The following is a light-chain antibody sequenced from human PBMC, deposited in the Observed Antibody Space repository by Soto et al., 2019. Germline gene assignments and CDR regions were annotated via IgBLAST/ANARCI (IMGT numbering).Light chain of an antibody. CDR1: QSISTW. CDR2: DAS. J-gene: IGKJ1*01. CDR3: LQYGTYAT. Sequence: DIQMTQSPSTLSASVGARVTITCRASQSISTWLAWYQQKPRKAPKLLIYDASSLQGGVPPRFSGSGSGTEFSLTISSLQSDDFATYYCLQYGTYATFGQGTKVEI. V-gene: IGKV1-5*01.